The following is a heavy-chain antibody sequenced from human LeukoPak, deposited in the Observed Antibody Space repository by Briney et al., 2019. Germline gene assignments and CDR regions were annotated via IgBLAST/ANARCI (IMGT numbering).Heavy chain of an antibody. V-gene: IGHV3-48*03. D-gene: IGHD6-13*01. CDR3: AREPRIAAAGWGGYYYYYMDV. CDR2: ISSSGSTI. Sequence: GGSLRLSCAASGFTFSSYEMNWVRQAPGKGLEWVSYISSSGSTIYYADSVKGRFTISRDNAKNSLYLQMNSLRAEDTAVYYCAREPRIAAAGWGGYYYYYMDVWGKGTTVTVSS. J-gene: IGHJ6*03. CDR1: GFTFSSYE.